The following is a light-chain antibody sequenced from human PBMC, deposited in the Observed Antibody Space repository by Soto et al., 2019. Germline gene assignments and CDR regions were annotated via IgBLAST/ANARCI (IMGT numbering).Light chain of an antibody. J-gene: IGKJ1*01. CDR3: QQSYSTPRT. CDR1: QSISSY. Sequence: IRMTQSPSSLSASVGDRVTITCRASQSISSYLNWYQQKPGKAPKLLIYAASSLQSGVPSRFSGSGSGTDFTLTISSLQPEDFATYYCQQSYSTPRTFGQGTQVDI. CDR2: AAS. V-gene: IGKV1-39*01.